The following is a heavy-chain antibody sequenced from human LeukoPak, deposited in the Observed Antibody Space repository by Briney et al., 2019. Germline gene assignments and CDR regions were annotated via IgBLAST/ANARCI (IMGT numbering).Heavy chain of an antibody. CDR2: FYNSGST. J-gene: IGHJ4*02. V-gene: IGHV4-39*01. CDR1: GGSISSSNYY. D-gene: IGHD2-2*01. Sequence: SETLSLTCTVSGGSISSSNYYWGWVRQPPGKGLEWIGSFYNSGSTYYNPSLKSRVAISVDTSKKQFSLRLTSVTAADTAVYYCVLMPGYWGQGILVAVSS. CDR3: VLMPGY.